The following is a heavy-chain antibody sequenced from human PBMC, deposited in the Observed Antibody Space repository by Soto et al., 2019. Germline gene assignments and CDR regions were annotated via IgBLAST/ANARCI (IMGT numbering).Heavy chain of an antibody. Sequence: SETLSLTCTVSGGSISSYYWSWIRQPPGKGREWIGYIYYSGSTNYNPSLKSRVTISVDTSKNQFSLKLSSVTAADTAVYSCARVLTDSSSWYYFEYWGQGTLVTVSS. J-gene: IGHJ4*02. CDR2: IYYSGST. V-gene: IGHV4-59*01. D-gene: IGHD3-22*01. CDR3: ARVLTDSSSWYYFEY. CDR1: GGSISSYY.